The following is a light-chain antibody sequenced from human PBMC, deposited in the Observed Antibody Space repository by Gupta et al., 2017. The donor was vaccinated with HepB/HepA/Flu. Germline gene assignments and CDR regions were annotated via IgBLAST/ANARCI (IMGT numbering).Light chain of an antibody. CDR3: QQYNNWPTWT. V-gene: IGKV3-15*01. Sequence: EILITQSPATLSVSPGERATLSCRASQTVLSNLAWYQHNPGQAPRLLIYRASIRATGIPDRFSGSGSGTEFTLTISSLQSEDFAVYYCQQYNNWPTWTFGQGTKVEIK. CDR2: RAS. CDR1: QTVLSN. J-gene: IGKJ1*01.